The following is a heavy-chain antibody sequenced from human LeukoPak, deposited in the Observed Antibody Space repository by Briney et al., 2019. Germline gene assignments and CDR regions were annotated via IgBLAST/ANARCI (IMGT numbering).Heavy chain of an antibody. Sequence: GGSLRLSCAASGITFTSYPMSWVRQAPGKGLEWVSAISGSGGTTYYADSVKGRFTISRDNSKNTLYLRMNSLRAEDTPVYYCAKHSGYCTSTSCQSLYYYYYMDVWGKGTTVTVSS. CDR2: ISGSGGTT. CDR1: GITFTSYP. D-gene: IGHD2-2*01. CDR3: AKHSGYCTSTSCQSLYYYYYMDV. V-gene: IGHV3-23*01. J-gene: IGHJ6*03.